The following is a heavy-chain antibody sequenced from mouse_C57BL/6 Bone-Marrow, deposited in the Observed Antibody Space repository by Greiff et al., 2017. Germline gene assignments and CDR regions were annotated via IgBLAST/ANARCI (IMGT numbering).Heavy chain of an antibody. D-gene: IGHD1-1*01. Sequence: EVHLVESGGGLVQPGGSLKLSCAASGFTFSDYGMAWVRQAPRKGPEWVAFISNLAYSIYYADTVTGRFTISRENAKNTLYLEMSSLRSEDTAMYYCARRYYGSSEYYYAMDYWGQGTSVTVSS. J-gene: IGHJ4*01. CDR3: ARRYYGSSEYYYAMDY. CDR2: ISNLAYSI. V-gene: IGHV5-15*01. CDR1: GFTFSDYG.